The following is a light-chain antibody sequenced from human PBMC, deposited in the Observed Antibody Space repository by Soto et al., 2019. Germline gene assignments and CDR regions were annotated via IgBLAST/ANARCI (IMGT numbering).Light chain of an antibody. Sequence: VVTQSPATLSVFPGETATLSCRASQSVSSDLAWYKQRPGQAPRLLIYGASTRATGIPARFRGSGSGTEFRLTIISLQSEDFATYYCQQYNTWHPKMAFGRGTKVDIK. V-gene: IGKV3-15*01. CDR1: QSVSSD. CDR3: QQYNTWHPKMA. CDR2: GAS. J-gene: IGKJ1*01.